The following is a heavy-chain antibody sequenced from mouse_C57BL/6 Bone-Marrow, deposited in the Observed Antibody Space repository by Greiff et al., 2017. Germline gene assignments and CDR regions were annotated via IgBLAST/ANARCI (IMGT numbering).Heavy chain of an antibody. CDR1: GFSLTSYG. J-gene: IGHJ4*01. Sequence: VQGVESGPGLVAPSQSLSITCTVSGFSLTSYGVHWVRQPPGKGLEWLVVIWSDGSTTYNSALKSRLSISKDDSKSQVFLKMNSLQTDDTAMYYCARHDYGSRGNYAMDYWGQGTSVTVSS. V-gene: IGHV2-6-1*01. CDR2: IWSDGST. D-gene: IGHD1-1*01. CDR3: ARHDYGSRGNYAMDY.